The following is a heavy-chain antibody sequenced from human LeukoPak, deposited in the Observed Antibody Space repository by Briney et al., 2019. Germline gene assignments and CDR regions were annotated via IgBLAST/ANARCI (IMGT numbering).Heavy chain of an antibody. CDR3: ARVRDYGGNTDAFDI. V-gene: IGHV1-46*01. CDR2: INPSGGST. CDR1: GYTFTDYY. Sequence: GASVEVSCKASGYTFTDYYMHWVRQAPGQGLEWMGIINPSGGSTSYAQKFQDRVAMTRDTSTSTVYMELSSLRSEDTAMYYCARVRDYGGNTDAFDIWGQGTMVTVSS. D-gene: IGHD4-23*01. J-gene: IGHJ3*02.